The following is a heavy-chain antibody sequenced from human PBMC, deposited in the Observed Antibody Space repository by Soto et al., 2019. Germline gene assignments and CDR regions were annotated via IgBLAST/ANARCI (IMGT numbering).Heavy chain of an antibody. V-gene: IGHV4-39*01. CDR3: ARRGGGDSLFDS. CDR2: IFYGGGTGVT. CDR1: GDSFSTSNYY. Sequence: SETLSLTCTVSGDSFSTSNYYWGWIRQPPGKGLEWIGNIFYGGGTGVTYYNPSLKSRVIISVDTSKNQFSLKLRSITAADTAFYFCARRGGGDSLFDSWGQGKLVTVSS. J-gene: IGHJ4*02. D-gene: IGHD4-17*01.